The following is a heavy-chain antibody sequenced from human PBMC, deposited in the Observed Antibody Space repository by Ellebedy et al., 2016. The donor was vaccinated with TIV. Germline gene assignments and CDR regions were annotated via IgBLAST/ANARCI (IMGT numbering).Heavy chain of an antibody. CDR3: ARELGAGGATMTVGY. Sequence: GESLKISCAASGFTFGDYYMTWIRQAPGKGLEWISYISIDGGAIYYADSVKGRFTISRDNSKNTLYLQMNSLRAEDTAVYYCARELGAGGATMTVGYWGQGTLVTVSS. J-gene: IGHJ4*02. CDR2: ISIDGGAI. D-gene: IGHD1-26*01. CDR1: GFTFGDYY. V-gene: IGHV3-11*01.